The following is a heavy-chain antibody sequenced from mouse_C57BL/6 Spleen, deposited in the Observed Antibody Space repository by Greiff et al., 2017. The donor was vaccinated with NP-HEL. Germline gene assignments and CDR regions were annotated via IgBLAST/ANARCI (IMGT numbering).Heavy chain of an antibody. CDR1: GYTFTSYW. CDR2: IDPSDSYT. J-gene: IGHJ3*01. CDR3: ARIVPFAY. V-gene: IGHV1-50*01. Sequence: QVQLQQPGAELVKPGASVKLSCKASGYTFTSYWMQWVKQRPGQGLEWIGEIDPSDSYTNYNQKFKGKATLTVDPSSSTAYMQLSSLTSEDSAVYYCARIVPFAYWGQGTLVTVSA.